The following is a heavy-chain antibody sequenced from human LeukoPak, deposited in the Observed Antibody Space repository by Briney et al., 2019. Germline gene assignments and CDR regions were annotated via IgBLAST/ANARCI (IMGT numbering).Heavy chain of an antibody. CDR2: ISSSSSYI. Sequence: GGSLRLSCAASGFTFSSYEMHWVRQAPGKGLEWVSYISSSSSYIYYADSVKGRFTISRDNAKNSLYLQMNSLRAEDTAVYYCARTADTAPGNYYMDVWGKGTTVTVSS. J-gene: IGHJ6*03. CDR1: GFTFSSYE. V-gene: IGHV3-21*05. D-gene: IGHD5-18*01. CDR3: ARTADTAPGNYYMDV.